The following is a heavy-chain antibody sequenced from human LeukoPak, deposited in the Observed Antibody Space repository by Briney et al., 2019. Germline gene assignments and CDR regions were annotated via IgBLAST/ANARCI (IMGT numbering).Heavy chain of an antibody. CDR3: AREVGQQLVLSLDY. CDR2: IWCDGSNK. V-gene: IGHV3-33*08. D-gene: IGHD6-13*01. Sequence: GGSLRLSCAASGFTFSSYGMHWVRQAPGKGLEWVAVIWCDGSNKYYADSVKGRFAISRDNPKNTLYLQMNSLRAEDTAVYYCAREVGQQLVLSLDYWGEGTLVTVSS. CDR1: GFTFSSYG. J-gene: IGHJ4*02.